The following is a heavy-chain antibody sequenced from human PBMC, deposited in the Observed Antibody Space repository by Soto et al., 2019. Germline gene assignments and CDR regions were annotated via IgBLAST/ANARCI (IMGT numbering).Heavy chain of an antibody. CDR3: ANSIN. CDR2: IWYDGSNK. CDR1: GFPFSSYG. J-gene: IGHJ4*02. Sequence: GGSLRLSCAASGFPFSSYGMHWVRQAPGKGLDWVGVIWYDGSNKDYAESVKGRFAISRDNSKNMLYLQMNSLRADDTAVYYCANSINWGQGTLVTVSS. V-gene: IGHV3-33*03.